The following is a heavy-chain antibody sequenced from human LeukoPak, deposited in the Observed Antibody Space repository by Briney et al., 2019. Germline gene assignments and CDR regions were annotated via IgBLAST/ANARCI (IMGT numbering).Heavy chain of an antibody. Sequence: ASVKVSCKASGGTFSSYAISWVRQAPGQGLEWIGVINPSDGSTNYAQKYQDRVTMTRDTSTRTVYMQLSSLRSDDTAVYYCARDVAREFDYWGQGTLVTVSS. CDR2: INPSDGST. J-gene: IGHJ4*02. CDR3: ARDVAREFDY. CDR1: GGTFSSYA. V-gene: IGHV1-46*01.